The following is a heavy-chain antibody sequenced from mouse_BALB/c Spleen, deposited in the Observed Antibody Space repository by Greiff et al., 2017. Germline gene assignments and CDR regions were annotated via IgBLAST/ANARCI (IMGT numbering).Heavy chain of an antibody. CDR2: ISNGGGST. Sequence: DVELVESGGGLVQPGGSLKLSCAASGFTFSSYTMSWVRQTPEKRLEWVAYISNGGGSTYYPDTVKGRFTISRDNAKNTLYLQMSSLKSEDTAMYYCARHDYYYAMDYWGQGTSVTVSS. CDR1: GFTFSSYT. J-gene: IGHJ4*01. V-gene: IGHV5-12-2*01. D-gene: IGHD2-4*01. CDR3: ARHDYYYAMDY.